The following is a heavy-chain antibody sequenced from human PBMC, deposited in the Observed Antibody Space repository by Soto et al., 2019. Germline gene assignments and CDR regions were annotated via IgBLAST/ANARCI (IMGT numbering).Heavy chain of an antibody. V-gene: IGHV3-23*01. CDR3: AKDVHYDIVTGIEYFDH. J-gene: IGHJ1*01. CDR1: GFTFSSYA. D-gene: IGHD3-9*01. CDR2: ISGTGRVT. Sequence: EVQLLESGGGLVQPGESLKISCAVSGFTFSSYAMSWVRQAPGKGLEWVSGISGTGRVTNYAESVKGRFTISRDNPKNRLSLEMKGLRAEDPAVYYCAKDVHYDIVTGIEYFDHWGQGTLVTVSS.